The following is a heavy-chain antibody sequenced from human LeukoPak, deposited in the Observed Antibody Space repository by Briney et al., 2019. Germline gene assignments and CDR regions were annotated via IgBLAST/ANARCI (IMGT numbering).Heavy chain of an antibody. CDR2: IYYSGST. CDR1: GGSISTYY. V-gene: IGHV4-59*01. CDR3: ARVGGYFYYYMDV. D-gene: IGHD3-10*01. Sequence: SETLSLTCTVSGGSISTYYWSWIRQPPGKGLEWIGYIYYSGSTNYNPSLKSRVTISVDTSKNQFSLKLGSVTAADTAVYYCARVGGYFYYYMDVWGKGTTVTISS. J-gene: IGHJ6*03.